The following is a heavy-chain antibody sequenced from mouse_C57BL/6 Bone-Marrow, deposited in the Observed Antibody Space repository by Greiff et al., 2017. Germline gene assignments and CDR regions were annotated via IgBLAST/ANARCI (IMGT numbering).Heavy chain of an antibody. CDR3: ARLGGYSYYYAMDY. J-gene: IGHJ4*01. Sequence: EVKLMESGGGLVQPGGSLKLSCAASGFTFSDYYMYWVRQTPEKRLEWVAYISNGGGSTYYPDTVKGRFTISRDNAKNTLYLQMSRLKSEDTAMYYCARLGGYSYYYAMDYWGQGTSVTVSS. CDR1: GFTFSDYY. V-gene: IGHV5-12*01. CDR2: ISNGGGST. D-gene: IGHD2-3*01.